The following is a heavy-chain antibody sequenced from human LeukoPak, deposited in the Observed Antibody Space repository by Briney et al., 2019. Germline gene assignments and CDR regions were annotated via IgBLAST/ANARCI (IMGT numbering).Heavy chain of an antibody. D-gene: IGHD3-10*01. CDR2: IYYSGST. V-gene: IGHV4-39*07. CDR3: ARDYMVRGVIYY. J-gene: IGHJ4*02. CDR1: GGSISITTYY. Sequence: PSETLSLTCTVSGGSISITTYYWGWIRQPPGKGLEWIGNIYYSGSTYYNPSLKSRVTISVDTSKDQFSLKLSSVTAADTAVYYCARDYMVRGVIYYWGQGTLVTVSS.